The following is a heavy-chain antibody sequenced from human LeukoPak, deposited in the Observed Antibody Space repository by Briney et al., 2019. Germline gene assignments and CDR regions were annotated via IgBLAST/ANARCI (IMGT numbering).Heavy chain of an antibody. J-gene: IGHJ4*02. Sequence: GGSLRLSCSASGFTFSSYAMHWVRQAPGKGLEYVPSISSNGYSAYYADSVKGRFATSRDNSKNTLYLQMSSLRTEDTAVYHCEKRSGYTYDYWGQGTLVTVSS. D-gene: IGHD3-22*01. CDR1: GFTFSSYA. CDR3: EKRSGYTYDY. CDR2: ISSNGYSA. V-gene: IGHV3-64D*06.